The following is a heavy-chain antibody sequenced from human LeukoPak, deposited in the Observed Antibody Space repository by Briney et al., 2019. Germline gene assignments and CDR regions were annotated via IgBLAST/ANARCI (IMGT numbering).Heavy chain of an antibody. CDR2: IYHSGST. V-gene: IGHV4-38-2*01. D-gene: IGHD1-14*01. CDR3: ARRRTGWFDP. Sequence: SETLSLTCAVSGYSTSSGYYWGWIRQPPGKGLEWIGSIYHSGSTYYNPSLKSRVTISVDTSKNQFSLKLSSVTAADTAVYYCARRRTGWFDPWGQGTLVTVSS. J-gene: IGHJ5*02. CDR1: GYSTSSGYY.